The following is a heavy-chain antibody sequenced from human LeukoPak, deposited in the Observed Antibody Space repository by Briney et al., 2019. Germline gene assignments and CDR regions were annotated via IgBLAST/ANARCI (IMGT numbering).Heavy chain of an antibody. CDR2: IYSGGTI. D-gene: IGHD6-19*01. CDR1: GFTISSNY. Sequence: GGSLRLSCAASGFTISSNYMSWVRQPPGKGLELVSVIYSGGTISYADSLKGRCTIYRDNSNNTLYIQMNSRRAEDTAVYYCVRGVVAVDYFDCWGQGTLVTVSS. J-gene: IGHJ4*02. V-gene: IGHV3-66*01. CDR3: VRGVVAVDYFDC.